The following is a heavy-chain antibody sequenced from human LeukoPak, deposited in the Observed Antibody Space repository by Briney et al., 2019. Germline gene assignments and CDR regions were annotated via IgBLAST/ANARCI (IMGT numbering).Heavy chain of an antibody. J-gene: IGHJ3*02. CDR1: GGSFSGYY. CDR2: INHSGST. D-gene: IGHD3-22*01. CDR3: ARGDYDSGGPKDAFDI. V-gene: IGHV4-34*01. Sequence: SETLSLTCAVYGGSFSGYYWSWIRQPPGKGLEWIGEINHSGSTNYKVSLKSRVTISVDTSKNQFSLKLSSVTAADTAFYYCARGDYDSGGPKDAFDIWGQGTMVTVSS.